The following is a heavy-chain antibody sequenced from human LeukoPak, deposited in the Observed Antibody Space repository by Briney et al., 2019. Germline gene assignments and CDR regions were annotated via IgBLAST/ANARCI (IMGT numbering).Heavy chain of an antibody. V-gene: IGHV4-39*01. CDR2: ICCSGST. D-gene: IGHD3-22*01. CDR3: ARRTYYYDSSGYYYSIYFDY. Sequence: PSETLSLTCTVSGGSINSSSYYWGWIRQPTGKGLEWIGSICCSGSTYYNPSLKSRVTISVDTSKNQFSLKLSSVTAADTAVYYCARRTYYYDSSGYYYSIYFDYWGQGTLVTVSS. CDR1: GGSINSSSYY. J-gene: IGHJ4*02.